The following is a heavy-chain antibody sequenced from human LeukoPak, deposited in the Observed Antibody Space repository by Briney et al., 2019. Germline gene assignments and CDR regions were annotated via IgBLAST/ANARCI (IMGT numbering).Heavy chain of an antibody. Sequence: SETLSLTCTVSGGSISSGGYYWSWIRQPPGKGLEWIGEINHSGSTNYNPSLKSRVTISVDTSKNQFSLKLSSVTAADTAVYYCARRSLGYCSSTSCYYARGWFDPWGQGTLVTVSS. CDR3: ARRSLGYCSSTSCYYARGWFDP. J-gene: IGHJ5*02. D-gene: IGHD2-2*01. V-gene: IGHV4-39*07. CDR2: INHSGST. CDR1: GGSISSGGYY.